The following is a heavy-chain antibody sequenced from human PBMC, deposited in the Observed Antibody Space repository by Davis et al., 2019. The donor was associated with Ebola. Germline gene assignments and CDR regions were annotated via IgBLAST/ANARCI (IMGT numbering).Heavy chain of an antibody. D-gene: IGHD5-18*01. Sequence: SLKISCAASGFTFDDYAMHWVRQVPGKGLEWVSGISWNSGSIGYADSVKGRFTISRDNAKNSLYMQMNSLRGEDTALYYCAKDAEMQLWADGVFDNWGQGILVTVSS. CDR3: AKDAEMQLWADGVFDN. CDR2: ISWNSGSI. J-gene: IGHJ4*02. V-gene: IGHV3-9*01. CDR1: GFTFDDYA.